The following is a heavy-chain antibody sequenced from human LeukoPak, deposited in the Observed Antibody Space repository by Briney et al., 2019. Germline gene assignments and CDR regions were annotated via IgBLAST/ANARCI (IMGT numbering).Heavy chain of an antibody. D-gene: IGHD6-13*01. J-gene: IGHJ4*02. CDR1: GDSISNYY. Sequence: PSETLSLTCTVSGDSISNYYWSWIRQPAGKGLEWIGRIYTSGSTNYNPSLKSRVTMSVDTSKNQFSLKLSSVTAADTAVYYCARGAYSSSWCFDYWGQGTLVTVSS. CDR3: ARGAYSSSWCFDY. V-gene: IGHV4-4*07. CDR2: IYTSGST.